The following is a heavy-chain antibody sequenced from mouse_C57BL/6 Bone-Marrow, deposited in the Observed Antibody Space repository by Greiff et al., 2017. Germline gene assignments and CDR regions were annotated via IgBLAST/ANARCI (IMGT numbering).Heavy chain of an antibody. D-gene: IGHD2-3*01. CDR2: INYDGSST. J-gene: IGHJ1*03. CDR3: ARDKDRLLLYWYFDV. Sequence: EVMLVESEGGLVQPGSSMKLSCTASGFTFSDYYMAWVRQVPEKGLEWVANINYDGSSTYYLDSLKSRFIISRDNAKNILYLQMSSLKSEDTATYYCARDKDRLLLYWYFDVWGTGTTVTVSS. V-gene: IGHV5-16*01. CDR1: GFTFSDYY.